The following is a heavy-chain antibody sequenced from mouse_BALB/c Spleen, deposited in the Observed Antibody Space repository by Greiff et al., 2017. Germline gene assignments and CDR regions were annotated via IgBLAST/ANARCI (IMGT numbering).Heavy chain of an antibody. J-gene: IGHJ2*01. V-gene: IGHV5-6-4*01. D-gene: IGHD1-1*01. CDR3: TRDHYGSSYVLVYFDY. CDR1: GFTFSSYT. CDR2: ISSGGSYT. Sequence: EVQLVESGGGLVKPGGSLKLSCAASGFTFSSYTMSWVRQTPEKRLEWVATISSGGSYTYYPDSVKGRFTISRDNAKNTLYLQMSSLKSEDTAMYYCTRDHYGSSYVLVYFDYWGQGTTLTVSS.